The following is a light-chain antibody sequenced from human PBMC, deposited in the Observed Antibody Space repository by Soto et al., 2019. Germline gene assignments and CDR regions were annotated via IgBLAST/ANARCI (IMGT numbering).Light chain of an antibody. J-gene: IGKJ2*01. Sequence: EIVLTQSPATLSLSPGERATLSCRASQSVSSYLAWYQQKPGQAPRLLIYDASNRATGIPARFSGSGSETDFPLTISSLEPEDFAVYYCQQRSNWPPYTFGQGTKLQIK. CDR3: QQRSNWPPYT. CDR2: DAS. V-gene: IGKV3-11*01. CDR1: QSVSSY.